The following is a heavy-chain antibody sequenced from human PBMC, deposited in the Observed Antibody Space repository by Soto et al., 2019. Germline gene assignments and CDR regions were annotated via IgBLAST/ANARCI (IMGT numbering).Heavy chain of an antibody. CDR2: IYYRGST. D-gene: IGHD5-12*01. Sequence: QVQLQESGPGLVKPSETLSLTCTVSGGSISSYYWSWIRQPPGKGLEWIGYIYYRGSTNYNPSLKSPVTISVDTSKNQSSLKLSSVTAADTAVYYCARAGDGYVADAFDVWGQGTMVTVSS. V-gene: IGHV4-59*01. CDR1: GGSISSYY. CDR3: ARAGDGYVADAFDV. J-gene: IGHJ3*01.